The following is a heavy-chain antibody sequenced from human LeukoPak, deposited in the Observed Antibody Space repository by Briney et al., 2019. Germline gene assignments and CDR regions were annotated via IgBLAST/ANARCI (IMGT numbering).Heavy chain of an antibody. Sequence: SETLSLTRTVSGGSISSYYWSWIRQPPGKGLEWIGYIYYSGSTNYNPSLKSRVTISVDTSKNQFSLKLSSVTAADTAVYYCARHGYFDSSGYTEFDPWGQGTLVTVSS. CDR2: IYYSGST. D-gene: IGHD3-22*01. CDR1: GGSISSYY. J-gene: IGHJ5*02. CDR3: ARHGYFDSSGYTEFDP. V-gene: IGHV4-59*08.